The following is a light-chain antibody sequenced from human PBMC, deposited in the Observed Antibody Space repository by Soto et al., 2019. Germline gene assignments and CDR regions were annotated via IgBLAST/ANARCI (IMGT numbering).Light chain of an antibody. CDR2: GAS. CDR1: KSVGGN. CDR3: QHYAAAPFT. J-gene: IGKJ5*01. Sequence: TVLTQSPVTLSLSPGERATLSCRASKSVGGNVAWYQQKPGQAPKLLISGASSRAPGIPDRFSGSGSGADFTLSISRLEPEDFALYYCQHYAAAPFTFGQGTRLDI. V-gene: IGKV3-20*01.